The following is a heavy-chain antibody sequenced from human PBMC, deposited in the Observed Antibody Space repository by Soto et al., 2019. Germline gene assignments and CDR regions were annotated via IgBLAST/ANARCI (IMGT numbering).Heavy chain of an antibody. CDR2: ISASNGNT. J-gene: IGHJ4*02. CDR1: GYTFTNFG. Sequence: QVQLVQSGAEVKKPGASVKVSCKTSGYTFTNFGLSWVRQAPGQGLEWMGWISASNGNTNYAQNFQGRVTMTTDTSTSTAYMELSSLRSDDTAVYYCERGGTPIDYWGQGTLVTVSS. D-gene: IGHD3-16*01. V-gene: IGHV1-18*01. CDR3: ERGGTPIDY.